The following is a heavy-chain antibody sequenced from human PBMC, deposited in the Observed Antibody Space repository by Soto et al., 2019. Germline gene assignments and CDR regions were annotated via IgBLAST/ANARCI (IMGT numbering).Heavy chain of an antibody. J-gene: IGHJ4*02. V-gene: IGHV1-3*01. D-gene: IGHD3-10*01. CDR2: INDGNGNT. Sequence: QVQLVQSGAEVKKPGASVKLSCKASGYPFTPYAIHWVRQAPGQRLEWMGWINDGNGNTKYSQKFQDRVAITRDTSASTAYMELSSLRSEDTAVYFCARGLWFGDRTTGVTLGGFWGQGTLVTVSS. CDR3: ARGLWFGDRTTGVTLGGF. CDR1: GYPFTPYA.